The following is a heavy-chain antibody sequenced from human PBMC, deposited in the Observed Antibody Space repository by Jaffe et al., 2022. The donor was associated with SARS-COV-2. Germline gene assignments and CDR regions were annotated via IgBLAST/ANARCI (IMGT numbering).Heavy chain of an antibody. CDR1: GFTFSSYA. V-gene: IGHV3-30*04. J-gene: IGHJ4*02. Sequence: QVQLVESGGGVVQPGRSLRLSCAASGFTFSSYAMHWVRQAPGKGLEWVAVISYDGSNKYYADSVKGRFTISRDNSKNTLYLQMNSLRAEDTAVYYCARESAGGDVDYWGQGTLVTVSS. CDR2: ISYDGSNK. CDR3: ARESAGGDVDY. D-gene: IGHD2-21*02.